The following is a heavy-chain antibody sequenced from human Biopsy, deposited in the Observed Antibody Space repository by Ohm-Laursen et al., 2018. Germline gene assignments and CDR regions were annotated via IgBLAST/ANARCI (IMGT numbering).Heavy chain of an antibody. CDR2: INHSGHT. CDR1: SASINLYY. CDR3: ARDRIAYCTATSCDNFGLDV. D-gene: IGHD2-8*02. V-gene: IGHV4-59*01. Sequence: GTLSLTCTASSASINLYYWGWIRQSPGKGLEWIGYINHSGHTNYNPSLKSRITMSVDTSKNQFSLKLTSVTAADTAVYYCARDRIAYCTATSCDNFGLDVWGQGTTVTVSS. J-gene: IGHJ6*02.